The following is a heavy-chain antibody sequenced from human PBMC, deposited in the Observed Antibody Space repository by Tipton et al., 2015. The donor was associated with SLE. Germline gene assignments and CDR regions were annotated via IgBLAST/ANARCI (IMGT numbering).Heavy chain of an antibody. Sequence: TLSLTCSVSGGSISSDYWTWIRQPPGKGLEWIGNINYSGTTYFNPSLKTRVTISVDRSMVHFSLRLTSVTAADTAVYYCARAIGVNYFNFWGQGILVNVSP. CDR2: INYSGTT. V-gene: IGHV4-59*12. D-gene: IGHD3-3*01. J-gene: IGHJ4*02. CDR3: ARAIGVNYFNF. CDR1: GGSISSDY.